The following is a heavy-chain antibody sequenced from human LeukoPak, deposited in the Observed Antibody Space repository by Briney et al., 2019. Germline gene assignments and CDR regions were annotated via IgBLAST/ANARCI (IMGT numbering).Heavy chain of an antibody. V-gene: IGHV4-34*01. CDR3: ARPGSLFEDAFDI. CDR2: INHSGST. D-gene: IGHD3-10*01. Sequence: KPSETLSLTCAVYGGSFSGYYWSWIRQPPGKGLEWIGEINHSGSTNYNPSLKSRVTISVDTSKNQFSLKLSSVTAADTAVYYCARPGSLFEDAFDIWGQGTMVTVSS. J-gene: IGHJ3*02. CDR1: GGSFSGYY.